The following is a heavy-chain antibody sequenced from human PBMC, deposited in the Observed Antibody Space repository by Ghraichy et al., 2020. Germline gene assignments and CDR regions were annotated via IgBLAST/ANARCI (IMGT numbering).Heavy chain of an antibody. D-gene: IGHD3-3*01. Sequence: SETLSLNCTVSGTSSSHYYWSWIRQPPGKRLEWIGYMYYNGNTNYNPSLKSRVTISLDMSKNQFSLKLSSMTAADTAVYYCARMRALFGVASDFDYWGQGTLVTVSS. CDR2: MYYNGNT. CDR3: ARMRALFGVASDFDY. J-gene: IGHJ4*02. V-gene: IGHV4-59*01. CDR1: GTSSSHYY.